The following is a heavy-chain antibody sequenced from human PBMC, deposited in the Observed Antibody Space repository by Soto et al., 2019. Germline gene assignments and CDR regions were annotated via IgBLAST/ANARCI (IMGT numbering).Heavy chain of an antibody. D-gene: IGHD2-15*01. Sequence: QLQLRESGPGLARPSETLSLTCTVSRGSITSSSHYWGWIRQPPGKGLEWIGTIFSTGGTSSNPSLMNRVTMSVDASKNHFSLRLSSVTAADSAVYYCTFPFCRGGSCYFHSWGQGTLVAVSS. CDR3: TFPFCRGGSCYFHS. V-gene: IGHV4-39*02. CDR2: IFSTGGT. J-gene: IGHJ4*02. CDR1: RGSITSSSHY.